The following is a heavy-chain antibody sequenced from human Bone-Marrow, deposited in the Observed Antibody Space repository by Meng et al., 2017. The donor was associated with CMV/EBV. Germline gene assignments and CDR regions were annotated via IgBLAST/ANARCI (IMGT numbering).Heavy chain of an antibody. CDR2: IGTAGDT. CDR3: ARVVIHGREFDY. CDR1: GFTFSSYD. D-gene: IGHD5-18*01. Sequence: GESLKISCAASGFTFSSYDMHWVRQATGKGLEWVSAIGTAGDTYYADSVKGRFTISRDNSKNTLYLQMNSLRAEDTAVYYCARVVIHGREFDYWGQGTLVTVSS. V-gene: IGHV3-13*01. J-gene: IGHJ4*02.